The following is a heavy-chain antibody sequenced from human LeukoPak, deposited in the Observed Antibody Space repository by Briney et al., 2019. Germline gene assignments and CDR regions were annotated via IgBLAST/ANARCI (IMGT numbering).Heavy chain of an antibody. Sequence: SGGSLRLSCAASGFTFSSYSMSWVRQAPGKGLEWVSSISSSSSYIYYADSVKGRFTISRDNAKNSLYLQMNSLRAEDTAVYYCARGARIAAAAAPGDAFDTWGQGTMVTVSS. CDR2: ISSSSSYI. V-gene: IGHV3-21*01. CDR1: GFTFSSYS. J-gene: IGHJ3*02. D-gene: IGHD6-13*01. CDR3: ARGARIAAAAAPGDAFDT.